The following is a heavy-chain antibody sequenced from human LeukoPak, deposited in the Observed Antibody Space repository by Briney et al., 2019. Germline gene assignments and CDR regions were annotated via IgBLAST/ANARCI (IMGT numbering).Heavy chain of an antibody. CDR2: INQDGSEK. J-gene: IGHJ4*02. V-gene: IGHV3-7*01. CDR1: GFTFSSYW. D-gene: IGHD3-22*01. CDR3: ARHYFDSSGYLHHTDY. Sequence: PGGSLRLSCAVSGFTFSSYWMSWVRQAPGKGLEWVASINQDGSEKYYVDSVRGRFTISRDNAKNSLYLQMNSLRAEDTAVYYCARHYFDSSGYLHHTDYWGQGTLVTVSS.